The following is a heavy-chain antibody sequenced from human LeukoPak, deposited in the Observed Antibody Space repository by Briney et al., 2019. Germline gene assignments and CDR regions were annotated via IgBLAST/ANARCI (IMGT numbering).Heavy chain of an antibody. D-gene: IGHD1-7*01. Sequence: SETLSLTCAVYGGSFSGYYWSWIRQPPGKGLEWIGEINHSGSTNYNPSLKSRVTISVDTSKNQFSLKLSSVTAADTAVYYCARTAPYNWNSDAFDIRGQGTMVTVSS. CDR3: ARTAPYNWNSDAFDI. J-gene: IGHJ3*02. V-gene: IGHV4-34*01. CDR2: INHSGST. CDR1: GGSFSGYY.